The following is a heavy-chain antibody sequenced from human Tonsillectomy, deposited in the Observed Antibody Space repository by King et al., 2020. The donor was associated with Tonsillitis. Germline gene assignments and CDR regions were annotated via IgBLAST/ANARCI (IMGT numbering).Heavy chain of an antibody. CDR3: ARSDYAPYYFDY. V-gene: IGHV3-53*02. D-gene: IGHD2-2*01. CDR1: GFTVSSNY. CDR2: IYSGGST. J-gene: IGHJ4*02. Sequence: VQLVETGGGLIQPGGSLRLSCAASGFTVSSNYMSWVRQAPGKGLEWVSFIYSGGSTYYADSVKGRFTISRDNSKNTLYLQMNSLRAEDTAVYYCARSDYAPYYFDYWGQGTLVTVSS.